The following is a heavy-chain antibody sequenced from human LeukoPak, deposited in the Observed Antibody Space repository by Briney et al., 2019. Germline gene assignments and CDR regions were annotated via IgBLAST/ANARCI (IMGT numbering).Heavy chain of an antibody. Sequence: ASVKVSCKASGYTFSTYGISWVRQAPGQGLEWMGWISAYNGDTNYAQKVQGRVTMTTDTSTSTAYMELRSLRSDDTAVYFCARDRGDSSGYAFDSWGQETLVTVSS. V-gene: IGHV1-18*01. CDR2: ISAYNGDT. CDR1: GYTFSTYG. D-gene: IGHD3-22*01. J-gene: IGHJ4*02. CDR3: ARDRGDSSGYAFDS.